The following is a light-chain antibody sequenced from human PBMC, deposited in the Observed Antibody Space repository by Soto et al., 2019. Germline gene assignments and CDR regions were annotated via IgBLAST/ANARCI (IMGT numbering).Light chain of an antibody. CDR1: QSISSY. CDR3: QQYNSYRA. J-gene: IGKJ1*01. V-gene: IGKV1-9*01. CDR2: DAS. Sequence: DIQMTQSPSSLSASVGDRVTITCRASQSISSYLNWYQQKPGKAPNLLIHDASSLQSGVPSRFSGSGSGTEFTLTISSLQPDDFATYYCQQYNSYRAFGQGTKVDIK.